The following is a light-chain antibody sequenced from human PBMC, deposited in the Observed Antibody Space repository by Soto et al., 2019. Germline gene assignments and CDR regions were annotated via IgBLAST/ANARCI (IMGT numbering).Light chain of an antibody. CDR2: DDN. J-gene: IGLJ1*01. V-gene: IGLV3-21*02. CDR3: KVWDSSSDHYV. Sequence: SYELTQPPSVSVAPGQTARITCGGNNVGSKSVHWYQQKPGQAPLLVVYDDNDRPSGIPERFSGSNSGNTATLTISRVEAGDEADYYCKVWDSSSDHYVFGTGPKLTVL. CDR1: NVGSKS.